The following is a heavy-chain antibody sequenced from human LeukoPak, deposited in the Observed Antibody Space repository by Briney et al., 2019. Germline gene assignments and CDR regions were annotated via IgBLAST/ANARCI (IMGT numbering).Heavy chain of an antibody. CDR2: ISASETSI. CDR3: VRDNLENQWLERSY. Sequence: GSLRLSCAASEFTFSSYSMNWVRQAPGKGLEWVSQISASETSIKYADSVRGRFTISRDNVKNSVYLQMNSLRAEDTAIYYCVRDNLENQWLERSYWGQGTLVTVSS. V-gene: IGHV3-48*01. J-gene: IGHJ4*02. D-gene: IGHD6-19*01. CDR1: EFTFSSYS.